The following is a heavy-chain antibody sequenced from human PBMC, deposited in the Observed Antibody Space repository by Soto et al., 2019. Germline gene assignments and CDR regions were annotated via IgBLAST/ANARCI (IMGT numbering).Heavy chain of an antibody. CDR3: ARHPLNYYGSGSYYPPNWFDP. CDR1: GGSISSYY. CDR2: IYYSGST. J-gene: IGHJ5*02. V-gene: IGHV4-59*08. D-gene: IGHD3-10*01. Sequence: SETLSLTCTVSGGSISSYYWSWIRQPPGKGLEWIGHIYYSGSTNYNPSLKSRDTISVDTSKNQFSLKLSSVTAADTAVYYCARHPLNYYGSGSYYPPNWFDPWGQGTLVTVSS.